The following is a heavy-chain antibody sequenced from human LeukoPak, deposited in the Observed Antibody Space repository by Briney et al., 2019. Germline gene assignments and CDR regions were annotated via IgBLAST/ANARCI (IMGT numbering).Heavy chain of an antibody. Sequence: GASVKVSCKASGYAFTGFYMHWVRQAPGQGLEWMGWINPTTGSTNYAQKFQGRVTMTSDTSISTAYMDLRRLRSDDTAVYYCAREPPEIFAFDIWGPGTMVTVSS. CDR1: GYAFTGFY. D-gene: IGHD3-3*01. CDR3: AREPPEIFAFDI. CDR2: INPTTGST. J-gene: IGHJ3*02. V-gene: IGHV1-2*02.